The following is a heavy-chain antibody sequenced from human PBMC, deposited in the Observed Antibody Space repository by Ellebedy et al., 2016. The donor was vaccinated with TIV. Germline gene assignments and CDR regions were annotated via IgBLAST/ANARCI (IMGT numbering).Heavy chain of an antibody. V-gene: IGHV3-7*04. Sequence: PGGSLRLSCAASGFTFSAFWMSWLRQAPGQGLEWVANIKDDGSDKYYVGSVKGRFTVSRDNAKNSLYLQMDNLRAEDTAIYYCAREPRGYSYSYWGHGTLVTVSS. CDR1: GFTFSAFW. J-gene: IGHJ4*01. CDR2: IKDDGSDK. CDR3: AREPRGYSYSY. D-gene: IGHD5-12*01.